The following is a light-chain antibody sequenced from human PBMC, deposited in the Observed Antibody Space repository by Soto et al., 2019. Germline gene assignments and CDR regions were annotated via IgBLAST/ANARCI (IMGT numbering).Light chain of an antibody. V-gene: IGLV1-51*02. CDR1: PSNIGNNY. CDR2: ENN. Sequence: QSVLTQPPSVSADPGQKVTVSCSGSPSNIGNNYVSWYQQLPVTAPKLLIYENNKRPSGIPDRFSSSKSGTSATLGITGLQTGDEADYYCGTWDSSLSAVVFGGGTKLTVL. J-gene: IGLJ2*01. CDR3: GTWDSSLSAVV.